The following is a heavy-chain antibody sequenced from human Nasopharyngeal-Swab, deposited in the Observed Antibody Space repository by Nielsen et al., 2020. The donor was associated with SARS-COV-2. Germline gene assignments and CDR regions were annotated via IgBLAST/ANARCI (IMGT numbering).Heavy chain of an antibody. CDR1: RESVSNDSGA. Sequence: SGTPSPTPALSRESVSNDSGAWNWITESPPRGLGWVGRTYYRSEWYNDYAVSVKSRITIKPDPSTNQFSLQLNSVTPEDTAVYYCARDEGAHNSWGQGTLVTVSS. CDR2: TYYRSEWYN. V-gene: IGHV6-1*01. D-gene: IGHD3-16*01. CDR3: ARDEGAHNS. J-gene: IGHJ4*02.